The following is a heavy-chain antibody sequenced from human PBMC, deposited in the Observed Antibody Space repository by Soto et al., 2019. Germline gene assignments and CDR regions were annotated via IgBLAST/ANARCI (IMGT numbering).Heavy chain of an antibody. Sequence: SETLSLTCTVSGGSISSSSYYWSWIRQPPGKGLEWIGSIYYSGGTYYNPSLKSRVTISVDTSKNQFSLKLSSVTAADTAVYYCARSATPWVMLAGYSPFDYWGQGTLVTVSS. V-gene: IGHV4-39*01. D-gene: IGHD3-9*01. CDR3: ARSATPWVMLAGYSPFDY. CDR2: IYYSGGT. J-gene: IGHJ4*02. CDR1: GGSISSSSYY.